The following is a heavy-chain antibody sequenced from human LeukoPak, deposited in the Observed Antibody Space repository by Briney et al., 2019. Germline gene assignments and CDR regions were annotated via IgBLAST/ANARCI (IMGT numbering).Heavy chain of an antibody. CDR1: GYTFTSYG. J-gene: IGHJ5*02. CDR3: ARVTMVRGALRGRLDP. CDR2: ISAYNGNT. Sequence: ASVKVSCKASGYTFTSYGISWVRQAPGQGLEWMGWISAYNGNTNYAQKLQGRVTMTTDTSTSTAYMELRSLRSDDTAVYYCARVTMVRGALRGRLDPWGQGTLVTVSS. V-gene: IGHV1-18*01. D-gene: IGHD3-10*01.